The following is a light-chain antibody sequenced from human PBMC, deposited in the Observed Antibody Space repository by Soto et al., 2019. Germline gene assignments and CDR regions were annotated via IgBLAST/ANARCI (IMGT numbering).Light chain of an antibody. CDR2: QAA. Sequence: DIQMTQSPSTLSASVGDRVTITCRASQSINSWLAWYQQKPGKAPKLLIYQAASLESGVPSRFSGSASGTDFTLTISSLQPDDFAPYYCQQYKSYPYTFGQETKVEIK. CDR1: QSINSW. CDR3: QQYKSYPYT. V-gene: IGKV1-5*03. J-gene: IGKJ2*01.